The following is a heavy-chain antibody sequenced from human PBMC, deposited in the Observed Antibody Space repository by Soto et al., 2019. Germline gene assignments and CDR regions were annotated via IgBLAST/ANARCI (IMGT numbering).Heavy chain of an antibody. Sequence: GASVKVSCKASGGTFSIYAISCVRQSPLQWLEWMGGIIPIFGTANYAQKFQGRVTITADESTSTAYMELSSLRSEDTAVYYCARNGYCSGGSCYAILDYWGQGTLVTVSS. CDR1: GGTFSIYA. CDR2: IIPIFGTA. D-gene: IGHD2-15*01. J-gene: IGHJ4*02. CDR3: ARNGYCSGGSCYAILDY. V-gene: IGHV1-69*13.